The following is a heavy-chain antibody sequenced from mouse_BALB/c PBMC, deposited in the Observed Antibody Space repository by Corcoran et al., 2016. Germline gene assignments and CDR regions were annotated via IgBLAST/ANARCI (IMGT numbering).Heavy chain of an antibody. J-gene: IGHJ4*01. D-gene: IGHD2-4*01. CDR1: GYTFSSYW. Sequence: QVQLQQSGAELMKPGASVKISCKATGYTFSSYWIEWVKQRPGHGLEWIGEILPGSASTNYNEKFKGKATFTADTSSNTAYMQLSSLTSEDSAVYYCASYYDYDVDYWGQGTSVTVSS. V-gene: IGHV1-9*01. CDR3: ASYYDYDVDY. CDR2: ILPGSAST.